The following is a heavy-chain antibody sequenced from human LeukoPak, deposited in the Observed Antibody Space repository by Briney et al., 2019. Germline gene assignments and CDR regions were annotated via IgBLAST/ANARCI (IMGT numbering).Heavy chain of an antibody. Sequence: SETLSLTCTVSGDSISDHDWSWLRQPAGKGLEWIGHIHTSGSTNYNPSLKSRITMSVDTSKNQFSLRLSSVTAADTAVYYCATRYSSNWYFDYWGQGTLVTVSS. V-gene: IGHV4-4*07. D-gene: IGHD6-13*01. CDR2: IHTSGST. CDR1: GDSISDHD. CDR3: ATRYSSNWYFDY. J-gene: IGHJ4*02.